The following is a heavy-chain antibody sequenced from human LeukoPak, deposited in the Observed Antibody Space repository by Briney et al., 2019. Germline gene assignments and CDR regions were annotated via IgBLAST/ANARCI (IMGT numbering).Heavy chain of an antibody. D-gene: IGHD3-22*01. CDR2: ISGSGGST. Sequence: PGGSLRLSCAASGFTFSSYAMSWVRQAPGKGLEWVPAISGSGGSTYYADSVKGRFTISRDNSKNTLYLQMNSLRAEGTAVYYCAKEGSNYYDSSGYSQYWYFDLWGRGTLVTVSS. CDR1: GFTFSSYA. V-gene: IGHV3-23*01. CDR3: AKEGSNYYDSSGYSQYWYFDL. J-gene: IGHJ2*01.